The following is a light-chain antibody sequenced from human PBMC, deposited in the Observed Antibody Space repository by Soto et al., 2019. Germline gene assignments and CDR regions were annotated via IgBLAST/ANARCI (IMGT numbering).Light chain of an antibody. J-gene: IGLJ1*01. CDR2: EVT. CDR1: SSDVGGYNY. V-gene: IGLV2-8*01. Sequence: QSVLTQPPSAAGSPGQSVTISCTGTSSDVGGYNYVSWYQQHPGKAPKLVIFEVTKRPSGVPDRFSGSKSGNTASLTVSGLQAEDEADYYCTSYVGSNTPYVFGTGTKLTVL. CDR3: TSYVGSNTPYV.